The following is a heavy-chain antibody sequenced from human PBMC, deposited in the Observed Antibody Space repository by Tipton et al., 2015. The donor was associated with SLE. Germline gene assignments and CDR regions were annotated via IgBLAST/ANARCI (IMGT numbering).Heavy chain of an antibody. Sequence: SLRLSCTGSGFIFNNFAVHWVRQAPGKGLEWVAVISDDGSSRYYADSAKGRFTITRDSSRDTVYLQLSRLRPEDTAVYFCARDRHSDSTHCDSWGQGTLVTVSS. CDR2: ISDDGSSR. V-gene: IGHV3-30*04. CDR3: ARDRHSDSTHCDS. CDR1: GFIFNNFA. J-gene: IGHJ4*02. D-gene: IGHD1-26*01.